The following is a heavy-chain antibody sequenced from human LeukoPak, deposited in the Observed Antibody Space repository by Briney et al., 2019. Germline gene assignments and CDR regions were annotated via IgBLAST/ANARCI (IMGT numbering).Heavy chain of an antibody. CDR2: IYYPGST. D-gene: IGHD3/OR15-3a*01. CDR3: ARDKGGLGRGYYYMDV. V-gene: IGHV4-59*01. Sequence: SETLSLTCSVSGDSITTSYWTWIRQSPGKGLEWIGYIYYPGSTLSNPSLKSRLSLSLHTSKNQFSLKLLSVTAADTATYYCARDKGGLGRGYYYMDVWGKGTTVTVSS. J-gene: IGHJ6*03. CDR1: GDSITTSY.